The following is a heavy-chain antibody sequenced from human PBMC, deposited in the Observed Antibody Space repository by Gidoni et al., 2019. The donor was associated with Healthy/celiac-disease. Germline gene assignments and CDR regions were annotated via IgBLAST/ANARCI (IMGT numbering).Heavy chain of an antibody. Sequence: EVQLVESGGGLVQPGRSLRLSCAASGFTFDDYAMHWVRQAPGKGLEWVSGISWNSGSIGYADSVKGRFTISRDNAKNSLYLQMNSLRAEDTALYYCAKDMGYQLLTQLDYWGQGTLVTVSS. J-gene: IGHJ4*02. CDR1: GFTFDDYA. V-gene: IGHV3-9*01. D-gene: IGHD2-2*01. CDR2: ISWNSGSI. CDR3: AKDMGYQLLTQLDY.